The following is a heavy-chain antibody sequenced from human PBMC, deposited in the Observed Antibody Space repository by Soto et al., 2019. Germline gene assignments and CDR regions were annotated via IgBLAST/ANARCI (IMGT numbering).Heavy chain of an antibody. CDR3: VRTSLLVASAARADF. D-gene: IGHD2-8*02. CDR1: GFTFSNSW. V-gene: IGHV3-74*02. CDR2: IDSDGSRR. J-gene: IGHJ4*02. Sequence: EVQLVESGGGLVQPGESLRLSCAASGFTFSNSWMHWVRQAPGKGLVWVSRIDSDGSRRTYAYSVKGRCTISRDNAKTTVYLHMNSLTAEKTDVYYCVRTSLLVASAARADFWGQGTLVTVSS.